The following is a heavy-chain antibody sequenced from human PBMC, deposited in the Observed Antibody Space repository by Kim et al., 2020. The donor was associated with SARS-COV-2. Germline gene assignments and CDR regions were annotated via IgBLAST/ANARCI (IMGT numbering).Heavy chain of an antibody. V-gene: IGHV4-61*01. CDR2: IYYSGST. J-gene: IGHJ6*02. D-gene: IGHD6-13*01. CDR1: GGSVSSGSHY. CDR3: ARDSAAAGNDYYYYGMDV. Sequence: SETLSLTCTVSGGSVSSGSHYWSWIRQPPGKGLEWIGHIYYSGSTNYNSSLQSRVTISVDTSKNQFSLKLRSVTAADTAVYYCARDSAAAGNDYYYYGMDVLGQGTTVTVSS.